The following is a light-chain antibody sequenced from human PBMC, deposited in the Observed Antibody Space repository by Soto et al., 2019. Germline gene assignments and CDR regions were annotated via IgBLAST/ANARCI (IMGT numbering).Light chain of an antibody. CDR2: YDS. CDR1: TIGNKR. V-gene: IGLV3-21*04. Sequence: SYELTQSPSVSVAPEKTATITCGGKTIGNKRVHWYRQKPGQAPVLLISYDSDRPSGIPERFSGSNSGNTATLTISRVEAGDEADYYCQVWDIMTDNYVFGSGTKLTVL. J-gene: IGLJ1*01. CDR3: QVWDIMTDNYV.